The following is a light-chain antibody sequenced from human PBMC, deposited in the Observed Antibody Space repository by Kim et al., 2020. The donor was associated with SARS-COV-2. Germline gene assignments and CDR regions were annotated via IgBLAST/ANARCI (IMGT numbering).Light chain of an antibody. Sequence: AQGKTATTTCGGDNIGRKTVHWYQHKPGQAPVLVIYSDSDRPSGIPERFSGSNSGDTATLTISRVEAGDEADYYCQVWDSSSDQYVFGGGTKVTVL. CDR2: SDS. CDR3: QVWDSSSDQYV. V-gene: IGLV3-21*01. CDR1: NIGRKT. J-gene: IGLJ1*01.